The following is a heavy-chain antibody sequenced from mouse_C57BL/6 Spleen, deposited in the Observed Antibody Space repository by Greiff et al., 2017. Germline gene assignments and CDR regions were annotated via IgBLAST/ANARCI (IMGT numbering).Heavy chain of an antibody. V-gene: IGHV1-18*01. CDR2: INPNNGGT. CDR3: ARAPHEGLYFDY. D-gene: IGHD3-3*01. J-gene: IGHJ2*01. Sequence: EVKLQQSGPELVKPGASVKIPCKASGYTFTDYNMDWVKQSHGKSLEWIGDINPNNGGTIYNQKFKGKATLTVDKSSSTAYMELRSLTSEDTAVYYCARAPHEGLYFDYWGQGTTLTVSS. CDR1: GYTFTDYN.